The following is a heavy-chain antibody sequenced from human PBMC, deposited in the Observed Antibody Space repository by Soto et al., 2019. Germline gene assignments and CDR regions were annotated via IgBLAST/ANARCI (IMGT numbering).Heavy chain of an antibody. CDR3: ARRYAFSSNYQYFHMDF. J-gene: IGHJ6*03. Sequence: GGSLRLSCAASGFTFSHYAIHWVRQAPGKGLEYVSAISGDGDSTYYANSVKGRFTISRDNSKNTLYLQMASLREEDMAVYYCARRYAFSSNYQYFHMDFWGKGTTVTGSS. D-gene: IGHD2-8*01. V-gene: IGHV3-64*01. CDR1: GFTFSHYA. CDR2: ISGDGDST.